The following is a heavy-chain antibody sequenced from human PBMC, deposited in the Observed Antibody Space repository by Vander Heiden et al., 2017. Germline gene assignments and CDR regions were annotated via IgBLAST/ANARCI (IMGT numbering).Heavy chain of an antibody. Sequence: EVQLVESGGGLVQPGGSLRLSCAASGFTFSSYWMSWVRQAPGKGLEWVANIKQDGSEKYYVDSVKGRFTISRDNAKNSLYLQMNSLRAEDTAVYYCARGLETYYYYGMDVWGQGTTVTVSS. J-gene: IGHJ6*02. CDR3: ARGLETYYYYGMDV. CDR2: IKQDGSEK. V-gene: IGHV3-7*04. CDR1: GFTFSSYW.